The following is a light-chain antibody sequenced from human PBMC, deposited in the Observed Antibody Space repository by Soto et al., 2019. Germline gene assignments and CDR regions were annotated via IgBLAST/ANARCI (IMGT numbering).Light chain of an antibody. Sequence: SVLTQPPPVSGTPGQRVTISCSGNRSNIGSNTVNWYQDLPGTAPKLLVYDNHHRPSGVPDRFSGSKSGTSASLAISGLQSEDEAEYYCAAWDDSLNAFYVFGTGTKVTVL. CDR3: AAWDDSLNAFYV. CDR2: DNH. V-gene: IGLV1-44*01. J-gene: IGLJ1*01. CDR1: RSNIGSNT.